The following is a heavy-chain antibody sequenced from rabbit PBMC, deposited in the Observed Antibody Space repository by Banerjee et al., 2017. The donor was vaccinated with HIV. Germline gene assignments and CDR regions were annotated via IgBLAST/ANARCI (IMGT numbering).Heavy chain of an antibody. CDR3: ADYGGYGNYGYDL. D-gene: IGHD6-1*01. V-gene: IGHV1S45*01. CDR1: GFSFSSNYW. CDR2: IGAGSSGSA. J-gene: IGHJ6*01. Sequence: QEQLEESGGDLVKPEGSLTLTCTASGFSFSSNYWLCWVRQAPGKGLEWIACIGAGSSGSAYYATWAKGRFTISKTSSTTVTLQMTSLTAADTATYFCADYGGYGNYGYDLWGPGTLVTVS.